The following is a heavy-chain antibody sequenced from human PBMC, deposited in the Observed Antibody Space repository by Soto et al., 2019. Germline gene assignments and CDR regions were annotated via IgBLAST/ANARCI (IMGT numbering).Heavy chain of an antibody. CDR1: GFTFRHYP. J-gene: IGHJ4*02. CDR3: APEEWRGGSYHY. CDR2: IDIEGGRE. V-gene: IGHV3-23*03. Sequence: EAQLLESGGGVVQPGESLRLSCVASGFTFRHYPMGWVRQAPGKGLEWVAHIDIEGGREFYADSAKGRFTISRDNSNNMLYLHMKSLRVEDTATYYGAPEEWRGGSYHYWGQGTLVTVSS. D-gene: IGHD1-26*01.